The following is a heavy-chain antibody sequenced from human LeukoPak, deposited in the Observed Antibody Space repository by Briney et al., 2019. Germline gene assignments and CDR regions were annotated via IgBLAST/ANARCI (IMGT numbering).Heavy chain of an antibody. D-gene: IGHD2-8*01. CDR2: IRSKANSYAT. Sequence: GGSLKLSCAASGFTFSGSAMHWVRQASGKGLEWVGRIRSKANSYATAYAASVKGRFTISRDDSKDTAYLQMNSLKTEDTAVYYCTRLRDIVRPGAYYYMDVWGKGTTVTVSS. J-gene: IGHJ6*03. V-gene: IGHV3-73*01. CDR3: TRLRDIVRPGAYYYMDV. CDR1: GFTFSGSA.